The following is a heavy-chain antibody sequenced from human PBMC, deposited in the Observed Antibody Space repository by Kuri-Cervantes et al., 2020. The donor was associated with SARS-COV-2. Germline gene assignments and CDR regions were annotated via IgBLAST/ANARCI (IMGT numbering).Heavy chain of an antibody. CDR2: ISGSGFSI. D-gene: IGHD2-15*01. CDR3: ASGGRYYFDY. J-gene: IGHJ4*02. CDR1: GFTFSSNS. V-gene: IGHV3-48*01. Sequence: GEFLKFSCVASGFTFSSNSMNWVRQAPGKGLEWVSYISGSGFSIYYADSLKGRFTISRDNAKNSLYLQMNSLTAEDTAVYYCASGGRYYFDYWGQGSLVTVSS.